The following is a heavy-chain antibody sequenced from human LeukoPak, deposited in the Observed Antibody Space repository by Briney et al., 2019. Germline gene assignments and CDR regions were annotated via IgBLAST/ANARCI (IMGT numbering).Heavy chain of an antibody. Sequence: GGSLRLSCAASGFTFSSYEMNWVRQAPGKGLEWVSYISSSGSTIYYADSVKGRFTISRDNAKNSLYLQMNSLRAEDTAVYYCARAPLWGSYFDYWGQGTLVTVSS. D-gene: IGHD3-16*01. CDR3: ARAPLWGSYFDY. J-gene: IGHJ4*02. CDR1: GFTFSSYE. CDR2: ISSSGSTI. V-gene: IGHV3-48*03.